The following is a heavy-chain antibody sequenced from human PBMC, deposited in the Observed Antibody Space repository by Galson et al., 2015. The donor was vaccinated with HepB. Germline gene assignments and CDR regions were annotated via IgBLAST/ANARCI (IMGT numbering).Heavy chain of an antibody. CDR3: ARESMPGPWGDY. Sequence: TFSTYGISWVRQAPGQGLEWMGWISAKNGNTRYAQKLQDRVTMTTDTSTSTAYMALRSLRSDDTAMYYCARESMPGPWGDYWGQGTLVTVSS. CDR1: TFSTYG. D-gene: IGHD7-27*01. J-gene: IGHJ4*02. CDR2: ISAKNGNT. V-gene: IGHV1-18*01.